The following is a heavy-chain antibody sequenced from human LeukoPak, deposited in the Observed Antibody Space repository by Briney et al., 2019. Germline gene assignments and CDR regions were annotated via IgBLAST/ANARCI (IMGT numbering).Heavy chain of an antibody. CDR2: ISYDGSNK. CDR1: GFTFSSYA. CDR3: ARDRRHEGRSTPLGGVPAYYFDY. D-gene: IGHD3-16*01. Sequence: GGSLRLSCAASGFTFSSYAMHWVRQAPGKGLEWVAVISYDGSNKYYADSVKGRFTISRDNSKNTLYLQMNSLRAEDTAVYYCARDRRHEGRSTPLGGVPAYYFDYGGKETLVTVS. V-gene: IGHV3-30-3*01. J-gene: IGHJ4*02.